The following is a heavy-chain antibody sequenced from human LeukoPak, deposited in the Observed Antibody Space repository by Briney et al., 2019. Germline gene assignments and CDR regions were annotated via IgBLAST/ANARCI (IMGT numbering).Heavy chain of an antibody. CDR1: GGSISSGSYY. D-gene: IGHD4-23*01. CDR3: AGRGSNSGTFDI. V-gene: IGHV4-61*02. J-gene: IGHJ3*02. Sequence: PSETLSLTCTVSGGSISSGSYYWNWIRQPAGKRLEWIGRIYTSGGTDYNPSLKARATLSVDKSKNQFSLNLASLTAADTALYYCAGRGSNSGTFDIWGPGTFVTVSS. CDR2: IYTSGGT.